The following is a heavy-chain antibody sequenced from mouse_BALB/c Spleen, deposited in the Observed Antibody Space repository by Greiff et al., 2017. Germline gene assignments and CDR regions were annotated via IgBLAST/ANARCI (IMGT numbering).Heavy chain of an antibody. D-gene: IGHD2-10*02. Sequence: VQLKESGAELVKPGASVKLSCTASGFNIKDTYMHWVKQRPEQGLEWIGRIDPANGNTKYDPKFQGKATITADTSSNTAYLQLSSLTSEDTAVYYCASGYDPWGQGTSVTVSS. CDR1: GFNIKDTY. V-gene: IGHV14-3*02. CDR3: ASGYDP. CDR2: IDPANGNT. J-gene: IGHJ4*01.